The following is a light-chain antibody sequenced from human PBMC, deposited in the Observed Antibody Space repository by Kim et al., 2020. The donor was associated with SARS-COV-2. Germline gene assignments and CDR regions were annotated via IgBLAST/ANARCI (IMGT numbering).Light chain of an antibody. CDR1: QSVSNN. CDR2: GAC. J-gene: IGKJ2*01. CDR3: HQYNDCPPGDT. Sequence: SPGERDTLSCRASQSVSNNLAWYQHKPGQPPRLLIYGACTRATGVPARFSGSGSVTDFTLTVSSLQSEDFAVYYCHQYNDCPPGDTFGQGTKLEI. V-gene: IGKV3-15*01.